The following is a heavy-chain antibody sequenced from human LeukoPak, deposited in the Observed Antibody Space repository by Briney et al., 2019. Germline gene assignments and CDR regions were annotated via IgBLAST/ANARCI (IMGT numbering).Heavy chain of an antibody. Sequence: GGSLRLSCAASGCTFSSYAMSWVRQAPGKGLEWVSAISGSGGSTYYADSVKGRFTISRDNSKNTLYLQMNSLRAGDTAVYYCAKIRHYDSSGPFDYWGQGTLVTVSS. CDR3: AKIRHYDSSGPFDY. V-gene: IGHV3-23*01. J-gene: IGHJ4*02. D-gene: IGHD3-22*01. CDR1: GCTFSSYA. CDR2: ISGSGGST.